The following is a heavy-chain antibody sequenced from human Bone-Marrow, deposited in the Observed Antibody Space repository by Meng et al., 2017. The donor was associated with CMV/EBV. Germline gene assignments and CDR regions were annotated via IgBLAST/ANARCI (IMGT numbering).Heavy chain of an antibody. D-gene: IGHD6-19*01. J-gene: IGHJ5*02. CDR1: GFTFSSYA. V-gene: IGHV3-23*01. CDR3: AKGSSGRYR. Sequence: GESLKISCAASGFTFSSYAMSWVRQAPGKGLEWVSAISGSGGSTYYADSVKGRFTISRDNSKNTLYLQMNSLRAEDTAVYYCAKGSSGRYRWGQGTLVTVSS. CDR2: ISGSGGST.